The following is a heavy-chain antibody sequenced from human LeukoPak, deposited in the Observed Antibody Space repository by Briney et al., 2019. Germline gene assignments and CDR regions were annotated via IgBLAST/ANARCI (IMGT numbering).Heavy chain of an antibody. J-gene: IGHJ6*03. CDR2: IYYSGST. CDR1: GGSISSYY. Sequence: TSETLSLTCTVSGGSISSYYWSWIRQPPGKGLEWIGYIYYSGSTNYNPSLKSRVTISVDTSKNQFSLQLNSVTPEDTAVYYCARGPIVGATYYYYYMDVWGKGTTVTVSS. CDR3: ARGPIVGATYYYYYMDV. D-gene: IGHD1-26*01. V-gene: IGHV4-59*12.